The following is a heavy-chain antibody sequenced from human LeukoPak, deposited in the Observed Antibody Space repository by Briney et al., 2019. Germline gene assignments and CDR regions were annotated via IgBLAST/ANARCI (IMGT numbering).Heavy chain of an antibody. CDR3: ARVGGGDLHDAFDI. CDR2: ISAYNGNT. Sequence: ASVKVSCKASGYTFTSYGISRVRQAPGQGLEWMGWISAYNGNTNYAQKLQGRVTMTTDTSTSTAYMELRSLRSDDTAVYYCARVGGGDLHDAFDIWGQGTMVTVSS. V-gene: IGHV1-18*01. J-gene: IGHJ3*02. D-gene: IGHD2-21*02. CDR1: GYTFTSYG.